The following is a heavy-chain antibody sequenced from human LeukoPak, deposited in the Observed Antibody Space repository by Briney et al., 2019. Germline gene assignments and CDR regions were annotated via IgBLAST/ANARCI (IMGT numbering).Heavy chain of an antibody. Sequence: SETLSLTCGVYGGSISAYYWSWIRQPPGKGLEWIGEINHSGSTNYNPSLKSRVTISVDTSKNQVSLRLSSVTAADTAVYYCARETWSFDSWGQGTLVTFSS. CDR3: ARETWSFDS. D-gene: IGHD3-3*01. J-gene: IGHJ4*02. V-gene: IGHV4-34*01. CDR1: GGSISAYY. CDR2: INHSGST.